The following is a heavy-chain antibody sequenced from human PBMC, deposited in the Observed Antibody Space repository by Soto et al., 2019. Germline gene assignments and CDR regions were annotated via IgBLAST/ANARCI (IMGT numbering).Heavy chain of an antibody. V-gene: IGHV4-30-4*01. Sequence: SETLFLTCTVFGGSISSGDYYWSWIRQPPGKGLEWIGYIYYSGSTYYNPSLKSRVTISVDTSKNQFSLKLSSVTAADTAVYYCARYPIVRDYYDSSGPPQNDAFDIWGQGTMVTVSS. CDR1: GGSISSGDYY. CDR2: IYYSGST. D-gene: IGHD3-22*01. CDR3: ARYPIVRDYYDSSGPPQNDAFDI. J-gene: IGHJ3*02.